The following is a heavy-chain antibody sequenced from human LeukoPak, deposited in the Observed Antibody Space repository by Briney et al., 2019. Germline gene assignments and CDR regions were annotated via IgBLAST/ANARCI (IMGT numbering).Heavy chain of an antibody. CDR3: ARDEDTSALSEY. CDR1: GFSFSSNT. J-gene: IGHJ4*02. CDR2: ISNNGGRT. V-gene: IGHV3-23*01. D-gene: IGHD2/OR15-2a*01. Sequence: PGGSLRLSCAGSGFSFSSNTMSWVRQAPGRGLEWVSAISNNGGRTDYADSVKGRFNISRDISKSTLYLHMNSLRAEDTAVYYCARDEDTSALSEYWGQGTLVTVSS.